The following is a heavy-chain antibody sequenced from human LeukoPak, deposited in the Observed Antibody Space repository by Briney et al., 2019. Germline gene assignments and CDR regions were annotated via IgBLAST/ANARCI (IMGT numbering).Heavy chain of an antibody. CDR3: ARDSVVTGNDY. V-gene: IGHV1-3*01. CDR1: GYTFTSYA. J-gene: IGHJ4*02. CDR2: INAGNGNT. D-gene: IGHD2-21*02. Sequence: EASAKVSCKASGYTFTSYAMHWVRQAPGQRLEWMGWINAGNGNTKYSQKFQGRVTITRDTSASTAYMELSSLRSEDTAVYYCARDSVVTGNDYWGQGTLVTVSS.